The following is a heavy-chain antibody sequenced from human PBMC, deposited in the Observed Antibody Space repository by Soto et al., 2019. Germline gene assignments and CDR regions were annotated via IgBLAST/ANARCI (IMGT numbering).Heavy chain of an antibody. CDR3: ARGWVDRNNIDY. CDR1: GGSFSGYD. Sequence: PXXTLSLPCAVYGGSFSGYDWSWIRQPPGKGLELIGEINHSGSTNYNPSLKSRVTISVDTSKNQFSLKLSSLTAADTAVYYCARGWVDRNNIDYWGQGTLGTVSS. J-gene: IGHJ4*02. D-gene: IGHD2-15*01. V-gene: IGHV4-34*01. CDR2: INHSGST.